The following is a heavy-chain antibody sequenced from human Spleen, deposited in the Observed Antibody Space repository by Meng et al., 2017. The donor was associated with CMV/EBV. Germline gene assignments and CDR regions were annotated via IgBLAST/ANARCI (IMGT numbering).Heavy chain of an antibody. V-gene: IGHV3-30-3*01. CDR2: ISYDGTFE. D-gene: IGHD1-7*01. Sequence: GESLKISCAASGFTFSNYAMHWVRQAPGKGLEWVAVISYDGTFEYYPDSLKGRFTISRDNSKNTLFLQVNSLRTEDTAVYCCARETTSTYAFDILGQGTLVTVSS. CDR1: GFTFSNYA. CDR3: ARETTSTYAFDI. J-gene: IGHJ3*02.